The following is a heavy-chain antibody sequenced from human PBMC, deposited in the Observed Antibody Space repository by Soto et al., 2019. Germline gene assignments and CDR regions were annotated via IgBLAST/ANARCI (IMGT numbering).Heavy chain of an antibody. CDR2: IYYSGST. D-gene: IGHD3-22*01. CDR3: ARESSGYYFDY. J-gene: IGHJ4*02. CDR1: GGSISSSSYF. V-gene: IGHV4-39*02. Sequence: SETLSLTCTVPGGSISSSSYFWGWIRQPPGKGLEWIGSIYYSGSTYYNPSLKSRVTVSVDTSKNQFSLKLSSVTAADTAVYYCARESSGYYFDYWGQGTLVTVSS.